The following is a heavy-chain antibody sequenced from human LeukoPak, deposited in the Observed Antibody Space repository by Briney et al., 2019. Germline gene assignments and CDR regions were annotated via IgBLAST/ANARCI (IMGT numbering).Heavy chain of an antibody. CDR3: ARVAQLGLVYGMDV. V-gene: IGHV3-74*01. CDR1: GFTFSSYW. CDR2: INSDGSST. J-gene: IGHJ6*02. D-gene: IGHD7-27*01. Sequence: GGSLRLSCAASGFTFSSYWMHWVRQAPGRGLVWVSRINSDGSSTSYADSVKGRFTISRDNAKNTLYLQMNSLRAEDTAVHYCARVAQLGLVYGMDVWGQGTTVTVSS.